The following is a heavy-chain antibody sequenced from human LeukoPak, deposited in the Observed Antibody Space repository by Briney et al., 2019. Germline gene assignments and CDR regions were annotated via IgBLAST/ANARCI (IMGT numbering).Heavy chain of an antibody. CDR3: AREHLSGWYSSDY. D-gene: IGHD6-19*01. Sequence: GESLRLSCAASGFTFTSYSMNWVPQAPGKGLEWVSYISSSGSTIYYADSVKGRFTISRDTAKNSVFLQMNSLRAEDTAVYYCAREHLSGWYSSDYWGQGTLVTVT. CDR2: ISSSGSTI. V-gene: IGHV3-48*01. J-gene: IGHJ4*02. CDR1: GFTFTSYS.